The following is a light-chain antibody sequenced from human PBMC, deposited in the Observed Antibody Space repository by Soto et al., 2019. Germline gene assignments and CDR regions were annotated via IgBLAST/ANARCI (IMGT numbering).Light chain of an antibody. V-gene: IGKV3-20*01. J-gene: IGKJ2*01. CDR1: QSVRSTF. CDR2: GAS. Sequence: VLPQSPDTLSLSPGDRVTLSCRASQSVRSTFLAWYQQKPGQAPRLLIYGASNRATGIPDRFSGSASGTDSTLTISRLEPDDSAVYYCQQYHDSPMNTFGQGTKLEIK. CDR3: QQYHDSPMNT.